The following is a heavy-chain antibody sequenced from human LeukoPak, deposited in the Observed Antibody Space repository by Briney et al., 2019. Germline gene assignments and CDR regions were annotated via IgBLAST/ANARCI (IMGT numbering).Heavy chain of an antibody. V-gene: IGHV4-34*01. Sequence: SETLSLTCAVYGGSFSGYYWSWIRQPPGKGLEWIGEINHSGSTNYNPSLKSRVTISVDTSKNQFSLKLSSVTAADTAVYYCARGGVTLGYWGQGTLVTVSS. J-gene: IGHJ4*02. CDR1: GGSFSGYY. CDR2: INHSGST. CDR3: ARGGVTLGY. D-gene: IGHD2-8*01.